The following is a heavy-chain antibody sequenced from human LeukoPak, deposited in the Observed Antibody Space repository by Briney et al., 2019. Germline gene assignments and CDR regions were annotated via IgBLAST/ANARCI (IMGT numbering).Heavy chain of an antibody. CDR3: ARVLTYCSGGRCYSSRFDP. CDR1: GGSINNYY. Sequence: PSETPSLTCTVSGGSINNYYWNWMRQPAGKGLEWIGRIYTSGSTNYNPSLQSRVTMSVDTSKNQFSLKLSSVTAADTAVYYCARVLTYCSGGRCYSSRFDPWGQGILVTVSS. J-gene: IGHJ5*02. D-gene: IGHD2-15*01. V-gene: IGHV4-4*07. CDR2: IYTSGST.